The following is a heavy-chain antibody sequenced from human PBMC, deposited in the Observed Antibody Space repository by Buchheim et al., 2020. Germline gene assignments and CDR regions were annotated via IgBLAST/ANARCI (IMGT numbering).Heavy chain of an antibody. CDR1: GFTFSSYG. CDR3: ARAGPEQRLDYYFDY. V-gene: IGHV3-33*01. J-gene: IGHJ4*02. D-gene: IGHD6-25*01. Sequence: QVQLVESGGGVVQPGRSLRLSCAASGFTFSSYGMHWVRQAPGKGLEWVAVIWYDGSNKYYADSVKGRFTITRENSKNKLYLQMNSLRAEDTAVYYCARAGPEQRLDYYFDYWGQGTL. CDR2: IWYDGSNK.